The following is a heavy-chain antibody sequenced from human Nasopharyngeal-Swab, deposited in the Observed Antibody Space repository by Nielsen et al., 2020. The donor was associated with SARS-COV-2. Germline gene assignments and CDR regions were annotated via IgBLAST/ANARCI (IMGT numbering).Heavy chain of an antibody. CDR3: AKANVLFWFGQFKNDGFDI. D-gene: IGHD3-10*01. CDR2: ISYEGSKK. CDR1: GFSFNNYG. J-gene: IGHJ3*02. Sequence: GESLKISCTASGFSFNNYGMHWVRQAPGKGLEWVAVISYEGSKKFYAESVEGRFTISRDYSKSTLYLQMDSLRTKDTAMYYCAKANVLFWFGQFKNDGFDIWGQGTMVAVSS. V-gene: IGHV3-30*18.